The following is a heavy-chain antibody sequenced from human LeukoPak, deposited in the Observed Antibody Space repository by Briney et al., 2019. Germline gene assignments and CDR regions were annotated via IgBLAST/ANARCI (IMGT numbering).Heavy chain of an antibody. Sequence: SETLSLTCTVSGGSISSSNSYWGWIRQPPGQGLEWIGTVFYSGSPYYNPSLKSRVTISMDTSKNQFSLNLTSVTAADTAVYYCTVNYCSGGSCYMFWGQGTLVTVSS. J-gene: IGHJ4*01. D-gene: IGHD2-15*01. CDR2: VFYSGSP. CDR1: GGSISSSNSY. CDR3: TVNYCSGGSCYMF. V-gene: IGHV4-39*07.